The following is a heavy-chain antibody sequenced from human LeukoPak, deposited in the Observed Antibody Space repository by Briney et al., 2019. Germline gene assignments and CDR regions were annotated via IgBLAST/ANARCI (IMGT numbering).Heavy chain of an antibody. CDR1: GFTFSSYA. CDR2: IGGSGGST. D-gene: IGHD3-10*01. Sequence: GSLRLSCAASGFTFSSYAMTWVRQAPGKGLGWVSAIGGSGGSTYYADSVKGRFTISGDNSKNTLYLQMNSLRAEDTAVYYCAKQSGGSGTYYYYWGQGTLVTVSS. J-gene: IGHJ4*02. V-gene: IGHV3-23*01. CDR3: AKQSGGSGTYYYY.